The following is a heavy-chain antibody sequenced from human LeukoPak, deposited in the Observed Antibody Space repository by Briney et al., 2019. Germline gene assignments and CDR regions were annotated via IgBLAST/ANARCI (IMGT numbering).Heavy chain of an antibody. D-gene: IGHD3-10*01. J-gene: IGHJ4*02. CDR2: ISSSSSNI. CDR1: GFTFSSYS. V-gene: IGHV3-48*01. CDR3: ARDHYGSGSSYFDY. Sequence: GGSLRLSCAASGFTFSSYSMYWVRQAPGKGLEWVSYISSSSSNIYYADSVKGRFTISRDNAKNSFYLQMNSLRAEDTAVYYCARDHYGSGSSYFDYWGQGTLVTVSS.